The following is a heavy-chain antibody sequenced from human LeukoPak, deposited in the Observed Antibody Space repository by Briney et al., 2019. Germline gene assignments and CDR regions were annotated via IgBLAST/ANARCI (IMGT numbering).Heavy chain of an antibody. V-gene: IGHV4-31*03. CDR1: GGSISSGGYY. J-gene: IGHJ4*02. D-gene: IGHD6-6*01. Sequence: SETLSLTCTVSGGSISSGGYYWSWIRQHPGKGLEWIGYIYYSGSIYYNPSLKSRVTISVDTSKNQFSLKLSSVTAADTAVYYCARGHSSSSPYYFDYWGQGTLVTVSS. CDR3: ARGHSSSSPYYFDY. CDR2: IYYSGSI.